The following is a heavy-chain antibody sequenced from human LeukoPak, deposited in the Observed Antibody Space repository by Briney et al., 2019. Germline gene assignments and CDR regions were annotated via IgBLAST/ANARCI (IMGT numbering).Heavy chain of an antibody. CDR1: GGSFSGYY. J-gene: IGHJ6*02. Sequence: PSETLSLTCAVYGGSFSGYYWSWIRQPPGKGLEWIGEINHSGSTNYNPSLKSRVTISVDTSKNQFSLKLNSVTAADTAVYYCARDRLEQWLEPYYYYGMDVWGQGTTVTVSS. CDR2: INHSGST. D-gene: IGHD6-19*01. CDR3: ARDRLEQWLEPYYYYGMDV. V-gene: IGHV4-34*01.